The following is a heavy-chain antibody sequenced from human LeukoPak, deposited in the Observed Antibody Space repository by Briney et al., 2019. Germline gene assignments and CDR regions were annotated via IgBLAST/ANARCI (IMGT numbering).Heavy chain of an antibody. D-gene: IGHD2-21*02. J-gene: IGHJ4*02. Sequence: SETLSLTCTVSGGSVSSGSYYWSWIRQPPGKGLEWIGYIYYSGSTNYNPSLKSRVTISVDTSKNQFSLKLSSVTAADTAVYYCARGGSGGDCSAFDYWGQGTLVTVSS. CDR3: ARGGSGGDCSAFDY. CDR1: GGSVSSGSYY. CDR2: IYYSGST. V-gene: IGHV4-61*01.